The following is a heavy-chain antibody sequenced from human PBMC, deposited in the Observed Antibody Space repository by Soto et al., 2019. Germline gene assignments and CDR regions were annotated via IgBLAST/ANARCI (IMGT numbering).Heavy chain of an antibody. D-gene: IGHD6-13*01. CDR1: GGSISSSSYY. J-gene: IGHJ4*02. Sequence: QLQLQESGPGLVKPSETLSLTCTVSGGSISSSSYYWGWIRQPPGKGLEWIGSIYYSGSTYYNPSLKSRVTISVDTSKNQFSLKLSSVTAADTAVYYCARQTPTYSSSWYFDYWGQGTLVTVSS. V-gene: IGHV4-39*01. CDR2: IYYSGST. CDR3: ARQTPTYSSSWYFDY.